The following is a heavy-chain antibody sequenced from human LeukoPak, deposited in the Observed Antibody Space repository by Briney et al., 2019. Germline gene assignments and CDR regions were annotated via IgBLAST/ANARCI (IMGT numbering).Heavy chain of an antibody. V-gene: IGHV4-34*01. J-gene: IGHJ4*02. Sequence: SETLSLTCAVYGGSFSGYYWSWIRQPPGKGLEWIGEINHSGSTNYNPSLKSRVTISVDTSKNQFSLKLSSVTAADTAVYYCARAWGPMVRGVIHYSDYWGQGTLVTVSS. CDR2: INHSGST. CDR1: GGSFSGYY. D-gene: IGHD3-10*01. CDR3: ARAWGPMVRGVIHYSDY.